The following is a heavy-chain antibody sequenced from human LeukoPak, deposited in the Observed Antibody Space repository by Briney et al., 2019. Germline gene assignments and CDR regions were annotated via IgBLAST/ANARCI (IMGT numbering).Heavy chain of an antibody. CDR1: GYSFTSYW. J-gene: IGHJ4*02. D-gene: IGHD3-22*01. CDR2: IYPGDSDT. V-gene: IGHV5-51*01. Sequence: PGESLQISCKGSGYSFTSYWIGWVRQLPGKGLEWMGIIYPGDSDTRYSPSFRGQVTISADKSISTAYLQWSSLKASDTAMYYCARQAYYYDSSGYEPLDYWGQGTLVTVSS. CDR3: ARQAYYYDSSGYEPLDY.